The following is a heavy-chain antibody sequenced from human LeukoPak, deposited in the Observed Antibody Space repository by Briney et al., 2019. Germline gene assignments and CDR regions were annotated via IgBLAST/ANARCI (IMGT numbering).Heavy chain of an antibody. D-gene: IGHD2-21*02. J-gene: IGHJ3*02. CDR2: IYYSGST. Sequence: PSGTLSLTCTVSGGSISSHYWSWIRQPPGKGLEWIGYIYYSGSTNYNPSLKSRVTISVDTSKNQSSLKLSSVTAADTAVYYCARTSYCGGDCYAFDIWGQGTMVTVSS. CDR1: GGSISSHY. V-gene: IGHV4-59*11. CDR3: ARTSYCGGDCYAFDI.